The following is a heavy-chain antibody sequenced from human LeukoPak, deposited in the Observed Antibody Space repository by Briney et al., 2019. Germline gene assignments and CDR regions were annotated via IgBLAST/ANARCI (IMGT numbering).Heavy chain of an antibody. Sequence: GESLKISCAASGFSFKNYAMSWVRQPPGKGPEWISSISGASGATIHYADSVKGRFTISRDNSQNTLFLQMNNLRAEDTAIYYCAKDLAVLVASPWGQGTLVTVSS. CDR1: GFSFKNYA. CDR2: ISGASGATI. V-gene: IGHV3-23*01. CDR3: AKDLAVLVASP. D-gene: IGHD6-6*01. J-gene: IGHJ5*02.